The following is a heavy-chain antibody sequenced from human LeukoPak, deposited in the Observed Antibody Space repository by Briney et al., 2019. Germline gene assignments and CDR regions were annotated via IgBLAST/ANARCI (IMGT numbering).Heavy chain of an antibody. CDR3: ATHGENDY. CDR2: IYYSGST. J-gene: IGHJ4*02. Sequence: SETLSLTCTVSGGSITDYYWSWIRQPPGKGLEWIGYIYYSGSTNYNPSLKSRVTISVDPSKNQFSLKLSSVTAADTAVYYCATHGENDYWGQGTLVTVSS. D-gene: IGHD4-17*01. CDR1: GGSITDYY. V-gene: IGHV4-59*08.